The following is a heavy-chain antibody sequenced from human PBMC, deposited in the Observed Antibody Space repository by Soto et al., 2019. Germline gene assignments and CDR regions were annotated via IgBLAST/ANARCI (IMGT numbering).Heavy chain of an antibody. Sequence: PGGSLRLSCAASGFTFSSYGISWIRLSPGNGLEWVSVISGGGDTTYYTPSVKGRFTISRDDFRNTLYLQMNSLRTEDTAIYYCAKLRDFVVLPAGILDYWGPGTLVTVSS. CDR2: ISGGGDTT. D-gene: IGHD2-8*01. J-gene: IGHJ4*02. V-gene: IGHV3-23*01. CDR1: GFTFSSYG. CDR3: AKLRDFVVLPAGILDY.